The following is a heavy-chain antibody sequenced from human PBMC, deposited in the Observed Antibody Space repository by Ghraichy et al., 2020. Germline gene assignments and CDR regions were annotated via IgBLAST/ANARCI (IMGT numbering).Heavy chain of an antibody. J-gene: IGHJ5*02. Sequence: SETLSLTCAVSGGSISSGGYSWSWIRQPPGKGLEWIGYIYHSGSTYYNPSLKSRVTISVDRSKNQFSLKLSSVTAADTAVYYCARVVATGAVWFDPWGQGTLVTVSS. D-gene: IGHD5-12*01. CDR3: ARVVATGAVWFDP. CDR1: GGSISSGGYS. CDR2: IYHSGST. V-gene: IGHV4-30-2*01.